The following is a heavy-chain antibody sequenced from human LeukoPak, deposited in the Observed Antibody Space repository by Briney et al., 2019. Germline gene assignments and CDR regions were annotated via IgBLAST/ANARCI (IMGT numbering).Heavy chain of an antibody. CDR1: GFTVSSNY. CDR2: IYSGGST. D-gene: IGHD6-13*01. CDR3: AREGLMYSSRLESFDY. J-gene: IGHJ4*02. V-gene: IGHV3-53*01. Sequence: GGSLRLSCAASGFTVSSNYMSWVRQAPGKGLEWVSIIYSGGSTFYADSVKGRFTISRDNSKNTLYLQMNSLRAEDTAVYYCAREGLMYSSRLESFDYWGQGTLVTVSS.